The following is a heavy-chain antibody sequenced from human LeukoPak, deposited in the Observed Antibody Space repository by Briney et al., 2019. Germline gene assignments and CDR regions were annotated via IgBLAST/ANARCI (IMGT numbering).Heavy chain of an antibody. CDR1: GFTFSSYW. V-gene: IGHV3-7*01. Sequence: GGSLRLSCAASGFTFSSYWMSWVRHAPGKGLEWVANIKQDGSEKYYVDSVKGRFTISRDNAKNSLYLQMNSLRAEDTAVYYCASSIIAVAGTTWAFDIWGQGTMVTVSS. D-gene: IGHD6-19*01. CDR2: IKQDGSEK. J-gene: IGHJ3*02. CDR3: ASSIIAVAGTTWAFDI.